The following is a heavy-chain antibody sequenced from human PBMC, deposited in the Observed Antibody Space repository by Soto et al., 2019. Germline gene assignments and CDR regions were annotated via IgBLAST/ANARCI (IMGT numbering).Heavy chain of an antibody. CDR1: GISISSYY. V-gene: IGHV4-59*08. D-gene: IGHD3-9*01. CDR3: ASLLRDYDILTGPNYYFDY. CDR2: IYYSGST. J-gene: IGHJ4*02. Sequence: SETLSLTCTVSGISISSYYWSWIRQPPGKGLEWIGYIYYSGSTNYNPSLKRRGTISVDTSKNQFSLKLSSVTAADTAVYYCASLLRDYDILTGPNYYFDYWGQGTLVTGSS.